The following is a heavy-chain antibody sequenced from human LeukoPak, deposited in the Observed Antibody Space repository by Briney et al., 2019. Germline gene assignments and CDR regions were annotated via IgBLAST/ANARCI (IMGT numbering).Heavy chain of an antibody. CDR2: INTDGSST. J-gene: IGHJ4*02. CDR3: ARSAIAAAGTNY. D-gene: IGHD6-13*01. CDR1: GFTFSSYW. Sequence: GGSLRLSCAASGFTFSSYWMHWVRQAPWKGLVWVSRINTDGSSTSYADSVKGRFTISRDNAKNTLYLQMNSLRAEDTAVYYCARSAIAAAGTNYWGQGTLVTVSS. V-gene: IGHV3-74*01.